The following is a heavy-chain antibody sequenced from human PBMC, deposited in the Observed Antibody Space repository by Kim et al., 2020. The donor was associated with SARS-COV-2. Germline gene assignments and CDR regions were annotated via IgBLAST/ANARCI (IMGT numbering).Heavy chain of an antibody. CDR3: AKNLRGSYYDY. Sequence: GGSLRLSCAASEFTFSSYAMTWVRQAPGKGLEWVSAISGSGAVTLYADSVKGRFTISRDNSKNTLYLHMHSLSAEDTAVYYCAKNLRGSYYDYWGQGTLVTVSS. V-gene: IGHV3-23*01. CDR2: ISGSGAVT. CDR1: EFTFSSYA. D-gene: IGHD1-26*01. J-gene: IGHJ4*02.